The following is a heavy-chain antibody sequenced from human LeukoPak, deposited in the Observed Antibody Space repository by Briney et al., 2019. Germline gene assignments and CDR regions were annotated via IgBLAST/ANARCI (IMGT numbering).Heavy chain of an antibody. CDR2: ISSSSSYI. Sequence: GGSLRLSCAASGFTFSSYSMNWVRQAPGKGLEWVSSISSSSSYIYYADSVKGRFTISRDNAKNSLYLQMNSLRAEDTAVYYCASQDITSGYDYSFDYWGQGTLVTVSS. CDR1: GFTFSSYS. J-gene: IGHJ4*02. CDR3: ASQDITSGYDYSFDY. D-gene: IGHD5-12*01. V-gene: IGHV3-21*01.